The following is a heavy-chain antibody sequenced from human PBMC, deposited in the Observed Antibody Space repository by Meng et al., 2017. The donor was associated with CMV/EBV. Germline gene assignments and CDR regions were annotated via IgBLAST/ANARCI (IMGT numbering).Heavy chain of an antibody. CDR3: AIGEYDILTGSRT. CDR1: GFTFSSYG. V-gene: IGHV3-30*02. Sequence: GGSLRLSCAASGFTFSSYGMHWVRQAPGKGLEWVAFIRYDGSNKYYADSVKGRFTISRDNSKNTLYLQMNSLRAGDTAVYYCAIGEYDILTGSRTWGQGTLVTVSS. J-gene: IGHJ5*02. CDR2: IRYDGSNK. D-gene: IGHD3-9*01.